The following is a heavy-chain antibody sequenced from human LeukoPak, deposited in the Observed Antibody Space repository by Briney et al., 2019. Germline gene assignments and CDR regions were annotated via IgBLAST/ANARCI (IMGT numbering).Heavy chain of an antibody. J-gene: IGHJ4*02. CDR3: ARGQIAVAGIGDY. CDR1: GYSISSGYY. D-gene: IGHD6-19*01. CDR2: IYHSGST. Sequence: SETLSLTCTVSGYSISSGYYWGWIRQPPGKGLEWIGSIYHSGSTYCNPSLKSRVTISVDTSKNQFSLKLSSVTAADTAVYYCARGQIAVAGIGDYWGQGTLVTVSS. V-gene: IGHV4-38-2*02.